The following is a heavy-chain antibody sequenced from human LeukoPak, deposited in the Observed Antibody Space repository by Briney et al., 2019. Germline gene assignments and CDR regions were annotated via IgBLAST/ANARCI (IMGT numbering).Heavy chain of an antibody. CDR2: ISKTSRTI. J-gene: IGHJ6*02. Sequence: PGGSLRLSCAASGFTFSSYAMSWVRQAPGKGLEWVSYISKTSRTIYYADSVKGRFTVSRDKAKNSLYLQMNSLRAEDTAVYYCARDGERGYDMDVWGQGTTVTVSS. D-gene: IGHD3-10*01. CDR3: ARDGERGYDMDV. CDR1: GFTFSSYA. V-gene: IGHV3-48*01.